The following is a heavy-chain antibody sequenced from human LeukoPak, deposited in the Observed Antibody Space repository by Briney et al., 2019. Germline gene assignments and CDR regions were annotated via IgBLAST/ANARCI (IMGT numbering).Heavy chain of an antibody. D-gene: IGHD3-10*01. CDR3: ARGTQSPVSGYFDF. CDR2: ISGSGNKI. V-gene: IGHV3-48*03. Sequence: GGSLRLSCAASGFTFSSYAMGWVRQAPGKGLEWVSYISGSGNKIKYADSVKGRFTISRDNAKNSLYLQMNSLRAEDTAIYYCARGTQSPVSGYFDFWGQGTLVTVSS. J-gene: IGHJ4*02. CDR1: GFTFSSYA.